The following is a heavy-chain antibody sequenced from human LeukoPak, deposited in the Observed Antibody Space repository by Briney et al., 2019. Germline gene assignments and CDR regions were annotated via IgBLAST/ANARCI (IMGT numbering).Heavy chain of an antibody. D-gene: IGHD2-2*01. V-gene: IGHV1-69*01. CDR2: IIPNFGTA. CDR1: GRTLSSYA. CDR3: ASYRGYCSSTSCYGYYYYGMDV. J-gene: IGHJ6*02. Sequence: ASVKVTRNASGRTLSSYAISWVRHAPGQGLERMGGIIPNFGTANYAQKFQGRVTITADESTSTAYMELSSLRSEDTAVYYCASYRGYCSSTSCYGYYYYGMDVWGQGTTVTVSS.